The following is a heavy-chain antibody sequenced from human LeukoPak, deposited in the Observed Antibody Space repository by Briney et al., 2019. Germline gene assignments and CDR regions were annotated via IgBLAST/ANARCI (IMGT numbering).Heavy chain of an antibody. Sequence: GGSLRLSCAASGFTFSSYAMSWVRQVPGKGLEWVSAISGSGGSTYYADSVKGRFTISRDNSKNTLCLQMNSLRAEDTAVYYCAKDGWELPPPPYYFDYWGQGTLVTVSS. V-gene: IGHV3-23*01. CDR3: AKDGWELPPPPYYFDY. CDR2: ISGSGGST. D-gene: IGHD1-26*01. CDR1: GFTFSSYA. J-gene: IGHJ4*02.